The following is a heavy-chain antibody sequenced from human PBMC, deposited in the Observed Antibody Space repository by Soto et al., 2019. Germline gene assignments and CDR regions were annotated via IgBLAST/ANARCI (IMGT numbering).Heavy chain of an antibody. CDR3: AKDGGRYCSGGSCYADAFDI. V-gene: IGHV3-23*01. J-gene: IGHJ3*02. CDR1: GFTFSSYA. D-gene: IGHD2-15*01. Sequence: GGSLRLSCAASGFTFSSYAMSWVRQAPGKGLEWVSAISGSGGSTYYADSVKGRFTISRDNSKHTLYLQMNSLRAEDTAVYYCAKDGGRYCSGGSCYADAFDIWGQGTMVTVSS. CDR2: ISGSGGST.